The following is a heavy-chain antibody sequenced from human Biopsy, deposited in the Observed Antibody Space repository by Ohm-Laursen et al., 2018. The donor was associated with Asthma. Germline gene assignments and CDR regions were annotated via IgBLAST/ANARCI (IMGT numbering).Heavy chain of an antibody. J-gene: IGHJ4*02. CDR2: MSYDGSIK. CDR3: ARGLDYSGRSGFDY. V-gene: IGHV3-33*05. CDR1: GFTFSSYG. Sequence: SLRLSCSASGFTFSSYGMDWVRQAPGKGLEWVALMSYDGSIKDYADSVKGRFTISRDNSMNTLYLHMNSLRVEDTAVYYCARGLDYSGRSGFDYWGQGTLVTVSS. D-gene: IGHD3-10*01.